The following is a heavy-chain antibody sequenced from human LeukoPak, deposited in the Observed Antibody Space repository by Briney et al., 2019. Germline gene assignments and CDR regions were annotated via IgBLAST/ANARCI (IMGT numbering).Heavy chain of an antibody. Sequence: GASVKVSCKASGYTFTGYYMHWVRQAPGQGLEWMGWINPNSGGTNYAQKFQGRVTMTRDTSISTAYMELSRLRSDDTAVYYCARDFAGYCSSTSCPYDAFDIWGQGTMVTVSS. CDR2: INPNSGGT. J-gene: IGHJ3*02. V-gene: IGHV1-2*02. CDR1: GYTFTGYY. CDR3: ARDFAGYCSSTSCPYDAFDI. D-gene: IGHD2-2*01.